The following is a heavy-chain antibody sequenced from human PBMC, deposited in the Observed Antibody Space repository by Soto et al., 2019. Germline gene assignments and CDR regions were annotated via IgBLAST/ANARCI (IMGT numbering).Heavy chain of an antibody. CDR3: VKNSWWFHS. CDR2: IDGAGRIT. V-gene: IGHV3-23*01. CDR1: GFTPSSSD. J-gene: IGHJ5*01. Sequence: EVQLLESGGGFIQPGGSLRLSCAASGFTPSSSDMSWVRQGPGKGLEWVSTIDGAGRITYYADSVKGRFTISRDNSKNTLYLQMESLGADDTALYYCVKNSWWFHSWGQGALVTVSS.